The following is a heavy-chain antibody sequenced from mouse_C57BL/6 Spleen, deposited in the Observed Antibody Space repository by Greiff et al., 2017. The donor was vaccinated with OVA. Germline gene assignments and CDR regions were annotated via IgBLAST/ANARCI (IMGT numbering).Heavy chain of an antibody. CDR3: ARPDLLAFLRLAY. D-gene: IGHD2-1*01. Sequence: EVKLMESGPELVKPGASVKISCKASGYSFTGYYMNWVKQSPEKSLEWIGEINPSTGGTTYNQKFKAKATLTVDKSSSTAYMQLKSLTSEDSAVYYCARPDLLAFLRLAYWGQGTLVTVSA. CDR1: GYSFTGYY. CDR2: INPSTGGT. J-gene: IGHJ3*01. V-gene: IGHV1-42*01.